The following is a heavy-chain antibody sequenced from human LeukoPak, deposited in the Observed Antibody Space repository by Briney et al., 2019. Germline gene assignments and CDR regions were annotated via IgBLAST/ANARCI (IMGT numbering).Heavy chain of an antibody. CDR2: ISYDGSNK. CDR1: GFTLSSYG. V-gene: IGHV3-30*03. D-gene: IGHD6-13*01. Sequence: GGSLRLSCAASGFTLSSYGMHWVRQAPGKGLEWVAVISYDGSNKYYADSVKGRFTISRDNSKNTLYLQMNSLRAEDTAVYYCARSGHYSSMDVWGQGTTVTVSS. J-gene: IGHJ6*02. CDR3: ARSGHYSSMDV.